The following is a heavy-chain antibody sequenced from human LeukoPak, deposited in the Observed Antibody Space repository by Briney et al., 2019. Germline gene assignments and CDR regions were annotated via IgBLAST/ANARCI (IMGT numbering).Heavy chain of an antibody. V-gene: IGHV4-39*01. CDR3: ARLISSKSDY. CDR1: GGSISSSSYY. J-gene: IGHJ4*02. CDR2: IYYSGST. D-gene: IGHD3-16*02. Sequence: SETLSLACTVSGGSISSSSYYWGWIRQPPGKGLEWIGSIYYSGSTYYNPSLKSRVTISVDTSKNQFSLKLSSVTAADTAVYYCARLISSKSDYWGQGTLATVSS.